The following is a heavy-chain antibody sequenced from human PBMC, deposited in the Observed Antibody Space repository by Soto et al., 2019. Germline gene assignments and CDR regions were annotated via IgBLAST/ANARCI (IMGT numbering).Heavy chain of an antibody. CDR3: ARGYYYGSGGYYLDYYYYGMDV. CDR1: GGSISSYY. J-gene: IGHJ6*02. V-gene: IGHV4-4*07. Sequence: KPXGTLSLTCTVSGGSISSYYWSWIRQPSGKGLEWIGRIYTSGSTNYNPSLKSRVTMSVDTSKNQFSLKLSSVTAADTAVYYCARGYYYGSGGYYLDYYYYGMDVWGQGTTVTVSS. CDR2: IYTSGST. D-gene: IGHD3-10*01.